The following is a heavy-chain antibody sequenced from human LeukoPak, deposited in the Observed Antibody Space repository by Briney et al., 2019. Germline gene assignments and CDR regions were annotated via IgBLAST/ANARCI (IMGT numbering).Heavy chain of an antibody. CDR2: TYYRSKWYN. J-gene: IGHJ5*02. CDR3: ASGGEDDYGVYEGFDP. Sequence: SQTLSLTCAISGDSVSSNSAAWNWIRHSPSRGLEWLGRTYYRSKWYNDYVVSVKSRITINPDTSKNQCSLQLNSVTAEDTAVYYCASGGEDDYGVYEGFDPWGQGTLVTVSS. CDR1: GDSVSSNSAA. D-gene: IGHD4-17*01. V-gene: IGHV6-1*01.